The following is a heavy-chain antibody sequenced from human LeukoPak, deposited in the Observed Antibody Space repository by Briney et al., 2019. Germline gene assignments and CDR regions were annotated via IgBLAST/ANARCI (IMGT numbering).Heavy chain of an antibody. CDR2: ISYDGSNK. Sequence: PGGSLRLSCAASGFTFSSYGMHWVRQAPGKGLEWVAVISYDGSNKYYADSVKGRFTISRDNSKNTLYLQMNSLRAEDTAVYYCAKRQDYYGSESYYNLLDYWGQGTLVTVSS. J-gene: IGHJ4*02. CDR1: GFTFSSYG. D-gene: IGHD3-10*01. CDR3: AKRQDYYGSESYYNLLDY. V-gene: IGHV3-30*18.